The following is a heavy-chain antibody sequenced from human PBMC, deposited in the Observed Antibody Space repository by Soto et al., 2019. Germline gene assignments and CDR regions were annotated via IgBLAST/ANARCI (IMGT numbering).Heavy chain of an antibody. Sequence: SVKVSCKASGGTFSSYAISWVRQAPGQGLEWMGGIIPIFGTANYAQKFQGRVTITADKSTSTAYMELSSLRSEDTAVYYCARATIAAAGTDYYYGMDVWGQGTTVTVSS. CDR3: ARATIAAAGTDYYYGMDV. CDR1: GGTFSSYA. V-gene: IGHV1-69*06. CDR2: IIPIFGTA. D-gene: IGHD6-13*01. J-gene: IGHJ6*02.